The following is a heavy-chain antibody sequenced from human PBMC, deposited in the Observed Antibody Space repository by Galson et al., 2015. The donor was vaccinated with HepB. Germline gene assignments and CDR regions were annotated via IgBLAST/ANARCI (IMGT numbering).Heavy chain of an antibody. CDR1: GFTFSNAW. J-gene: IGHJ3*02. D-gene: IGHD2-2*01. Sequence: SLRLSCAASGFTFSNAWMSWVRQAPGKGLEWVGRITSKTDGGTIDYAAPVKGRFTISRDDSKNTLYLQMSSLKTEDTAVYYCTTDIVVVSSGAAFDIWGQGTMVTVSS. CDR2: ITSKTDGGTI. CDR3: TTDIVVVSSGAAFDI. V-gene: IGHV3-15*01.